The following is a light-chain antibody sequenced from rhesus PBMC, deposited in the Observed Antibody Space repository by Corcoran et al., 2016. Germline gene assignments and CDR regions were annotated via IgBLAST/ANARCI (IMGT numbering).Light chain of an antibody. J-gene: IGKJ2*01. V-gene: IGKV4-1*01. CDR2: WAS. Sequence: DIVMTQSPDSLAVSLGERVTINCKSSQSLLYSSNNKYCLAWYQQNPGQAPKLLINWASTRESGVPDLFRGIGSGTDFTLIISGLQAEDVAVYYCQQYYSFPYSFGQGTKVEIK. CDR3: QQYYSFPYS. CDR1: QSLLYSSNNKYC.